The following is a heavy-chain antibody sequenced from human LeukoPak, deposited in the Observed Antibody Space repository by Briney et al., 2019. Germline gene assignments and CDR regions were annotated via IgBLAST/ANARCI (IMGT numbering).Heavy chain of an antibody. V-gene: IGHV3-23*01. D-gene: IGHD4-17*01. CDR3: AKAEYGDPQSSFDY. CDR1: GFTFSTYA. J-gene: IGHJ4*02. CDR2: ISGSGGST. Sequence: GGSLRLSCAASGFTFSTYALHWVRQAPGKGLEWVSAISGSGGSTYYADSVKGRFTISRDNSKNTLYLQMNSLRAEDTAVYYCAKAEYGDPQSSFDYWGQGTLFTVSS.